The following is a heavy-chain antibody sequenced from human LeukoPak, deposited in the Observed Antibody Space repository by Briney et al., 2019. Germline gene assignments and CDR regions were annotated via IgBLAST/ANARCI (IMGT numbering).Heavy chain of an antibody. J-gene: IGHJ6*03. V-gene: IGHV4-4*02. Sequence: SGTLSLTCAVSGGSISSSNWWSWVRQPPGKGLEWIGEIYHSGSTNYNPSLKSRVTISVDKSKNQFSLKLSSVTAADTAVYYCARSDFLLGYYYYMDVWGKGTTVTVSS. D-gene: IGHD3-3*01. CDR3: ARSDFLLGYYYYMDV. CDR1: GGSISSSNW. CDR2: IYHSGST.